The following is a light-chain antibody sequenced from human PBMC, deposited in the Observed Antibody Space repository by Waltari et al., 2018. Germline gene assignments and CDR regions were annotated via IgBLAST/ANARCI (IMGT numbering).Light chain of an antibody. CDR2: YDR. CDR3: HVWHPHVDPGV. J-gene: IGLJ1*01. V-gene: IGLV3-21*04. CDR1: NIGTYS. Sequence: SYVVTQPPSVSVAPGETATITCGGDNIGTYSVHWYQQKAGQAPFLVIFYDRDRPSGIPDRCSGSNSGNTAALTISRVEAGEEARYYCHVWHPHVDPGVFGTGTEVTVL.